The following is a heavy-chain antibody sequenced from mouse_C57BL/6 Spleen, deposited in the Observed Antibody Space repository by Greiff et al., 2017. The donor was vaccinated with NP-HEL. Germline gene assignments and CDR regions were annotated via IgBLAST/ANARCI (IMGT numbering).Heavy chain of an antibody. D-gene: IGHD1-1*01. Sequence: QVQLQQPGAELVKPGASVKLSCKASGYTFTSYWMHWVKQRPGQGLEWIGMIHPNSGSTNYNEKFKSKATLTVDKSSSTAYMQLSSLTSEDSAVYYCARYYGSSYLYFDVWGTGTTVTVSS. CDR2: IHPNSGST. V-gene: IGHV1-64*01. CDR3: ARYYGSSYLYFDV. CDR1: GYTFTSYW. J-gene: IGHJ1*03.